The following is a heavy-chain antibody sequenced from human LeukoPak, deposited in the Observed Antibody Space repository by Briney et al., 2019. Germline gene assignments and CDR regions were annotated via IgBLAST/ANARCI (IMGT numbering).Heavy chain of an antibody. CDR3: ARLRFLEWSEDVYYFDY. CDR2: INHSGST. V-gene: IGHV4-34*01. D-gene: IGHD3-3*01. CDR1: GGSFSGYY. J-gene: IGHJ4*02. Sequence: SETLSLTCAVYGGSFSGYYWSWIRQPPGKGLEWIGEINHSGSTNYNPSLKSRVTISVDTSKNQFSLKLSSVTAADTAVYYCARLRFLEWSEDVYYFDYWGQGTLVTVSS.